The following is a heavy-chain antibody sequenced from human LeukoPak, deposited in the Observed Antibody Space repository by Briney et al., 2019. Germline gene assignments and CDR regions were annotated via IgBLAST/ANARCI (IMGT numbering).Heavy chain of an antibody. J-gene: IGHJ4*02. CDR2: ISYDRSNE. CDR3: ARVGYYASGPFSYFDY. Sequence: GGSLRLSCAASGFTFSGYAMHWVRQAPGKGLEWVAVISYDRSNEYYADSVKGRFTISRDNSKNTLYLQMNSLSVEDTAVYYCARVGYYASGPFSYFDYWGQGTLVTVSS. D-gene: IGHD3-10*01. V-gene: IGHV3-30-3*01. CDR1: GFTFSGYA.